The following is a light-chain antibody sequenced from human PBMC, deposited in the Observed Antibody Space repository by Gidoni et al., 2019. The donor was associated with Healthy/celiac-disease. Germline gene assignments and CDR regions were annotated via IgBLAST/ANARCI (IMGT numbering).Light chain of an antibody. J-gene: IGKJ2*01. CDR2: KSS. CDR1: QSISSW. V-gene: IGKV1-5*03. Sequence: DIQMTQSPSTLSASVGDRVTITCRASQSISSWLAWYQQKPGKAPKLLIYKSSSLESGVPSRFSGSGSGTEFTLTISSLQPDDFATYYCQQYNSYPYTFGQGTKLEIK. CDR3: QQYNSYPYT.